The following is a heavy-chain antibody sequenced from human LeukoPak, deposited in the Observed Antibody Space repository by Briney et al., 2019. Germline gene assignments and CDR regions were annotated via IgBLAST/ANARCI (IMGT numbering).Heavy chain of an antibody. CDR3: ARVAGHVYYDILTGYSAKFSLDY. D-gene: IGHD3-9*01. Sequence: GASVKVSCKASGYTFTSYDINWVRQATGQGLEWMGWINPNSGGTNYAQKFQGRVTMTRDTSISTAYMELSRLRSDDTAVYYCARVAGHVYYDILTGYSAKFSLDYWGQGTLVTVSS. CDR2: INPNSGGT. J-gene: IGHJ4*02. CDR1: GYTFTSYD. V-gene: IGHV1-2*02.